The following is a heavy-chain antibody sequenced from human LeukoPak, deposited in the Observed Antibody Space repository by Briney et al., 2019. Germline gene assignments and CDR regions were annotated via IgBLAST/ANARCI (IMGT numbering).Heavy chain of an antibody. D-gene: IGHD3-9*01. V-gene: IGHV3-23*01. J-gene: IGHJ4*02. Sequence: GGSLRLSCAASGFTFSSYAMSWARQAPGEGLEWVSGMSGSGGSTYYADSVKGRFTISRDNSKNTLYLQMNSLRAEDTAVYYCAKDGDILTGYPYYFDYWGQGTLVTVSS. CDR1: GFTFSSYA. CDR3: AKDGDILTGYPYYFDY. CDR2: MSGSGGST.